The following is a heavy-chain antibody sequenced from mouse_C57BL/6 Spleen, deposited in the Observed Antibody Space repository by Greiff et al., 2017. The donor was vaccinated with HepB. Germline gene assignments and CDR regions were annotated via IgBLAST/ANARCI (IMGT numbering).Heavy chain of an antibody. J-gene: IGHJ3*01. CDR3: ARDSYYYGSIQFAY. CDR2: ISSGSSTI. D-gene: IGHD1-1*01. Sequence: EVQLVESGGGLVKPGGSLKLSCAASGFTFSDYGMHWVRQAPEKGLEWVAYISSGSSTIYYADTVKGRFTISRDNAKNTLFLQMTSLRSEDTAMYYCARDSYYYGSIQFAYWGQGTLVTVSA. CDR1: GFTFSDYG. V-gene: IGHV5-17*01.